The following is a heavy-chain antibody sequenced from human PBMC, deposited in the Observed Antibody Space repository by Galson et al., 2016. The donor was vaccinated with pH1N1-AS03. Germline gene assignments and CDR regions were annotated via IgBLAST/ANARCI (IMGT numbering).Heavy chain of an antibody. CDR1: GFTFSSYS. CDR2: ISSSSSYI. CDR3: ARPNDNYYYYSGMNV. D-gene: IGHD1-1*01. J-gene: IGHJ6*02. V-gene: IGHV3-21*01. Sequence: SLRLSCAVSGFTFSSYSMNWVRQAPGKGLEWVSSISSSSSYINYADSVKGRFTVSRDNARNSLYLHISSLRAEDTAVYYCARPNDNYYYYSGMNVWGQGTTVTVYS.